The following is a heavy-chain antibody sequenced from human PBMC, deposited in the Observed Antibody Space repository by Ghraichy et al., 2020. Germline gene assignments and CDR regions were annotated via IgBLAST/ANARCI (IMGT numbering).Heavy chain of an antibody. J-gene: IGHJ5*02. D-gene: IGHD2-8*01. CDR2: IIPIFGTA. CDR3: ASNPYCTNGVCYRVGWFDP. V-gene: IGHV1-69*05. Sequence: SVKVSCKASGGTFSSYAISWVRQAPGQGLEWMGGIIPIFGTANYAQKFQGRVTITTDESTSTAYMELSSLRSEDTAVYYCASNPYCTNGVCYRVGWFDPWGQGTLVTVSS. CDR1: GGTFSSYA.